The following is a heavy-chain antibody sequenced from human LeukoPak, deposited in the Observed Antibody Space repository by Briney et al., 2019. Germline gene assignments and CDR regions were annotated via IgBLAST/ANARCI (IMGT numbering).Heavy chain of an antibody. Sequence: PSETLSLTCGVSGGSLSITNWWSWVRQPPGQGLEWIGEVSLTGEANYNPSLNGRVTMSLDGSRNHLSLPLTSVTAADTAIYYCSRESGVLCPFGYWGQGTLVIVPP. V-gene: IGHV4/OR15-8*02. CDR1: GGSLSITNW. CDR2: VSLTGEA. D-gene: IGHD1-26*01. CDR3: SRESGVLCPFGY. J-gene: IGHJ4*02.